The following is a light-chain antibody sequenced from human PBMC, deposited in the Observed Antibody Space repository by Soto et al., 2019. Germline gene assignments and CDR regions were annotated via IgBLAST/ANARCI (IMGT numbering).Light chain of an antibody. J-gene: IGKJ2*01. V-gene: IGKV3-20*01. CDR2: GAS. CDR3: QKYGSPPPYI. CDR1: QSVDYRV. Sequence: EIVLTQSPGTLSLSPGERATLSCRASQSVDYRVLAWYQQKPGQAPRLLIYGASSRTTGIPDRFSGSGSGTDVTLTISRLELEDFAVYYCQKYGSPPPYIFGQGTKVEIK.